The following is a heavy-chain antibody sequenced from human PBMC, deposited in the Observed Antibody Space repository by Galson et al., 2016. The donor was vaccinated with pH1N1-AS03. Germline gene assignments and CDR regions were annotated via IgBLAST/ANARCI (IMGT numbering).Heavy chain of an antibody. CDR3: AREAIRAGEFDL. D-gene: IGHD1-26*01. J-gene: IGHJ3*01. V-gene: IGHV3-30-3*01. CDR2: ISYHGNNI. CDR1: GFTFSSHS. Sequence: SLRLSCAASGFTFSSHSMHWARQAPDEGLEWVAGISYHGNNIFYAHSVKGRFTISRDSLQNTLDLQMNSLSAEDSAVYFCAREAIRAGEFDLWGRGTVVTVSS.